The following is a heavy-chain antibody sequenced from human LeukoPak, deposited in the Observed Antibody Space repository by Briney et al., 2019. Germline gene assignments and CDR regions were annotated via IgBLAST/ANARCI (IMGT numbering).Heavy chain of an antibody. D-gene: IGHD1-14*01. CDR2: IIPILGIA. CDR1: GYTFTGYY. Sequence: SVKVSCKASGYTFTGYYMHWVRQAPGQGLEWMGRIIPILGIANYAQKFQGRVTITADKSTSTAYMELSSLRSEDTAVYYCADESYETGDYWGQGTLVTVSS. V-gene: IGHV1-69*02. CDR3: ADESYETGDY. J-gene: IGHJ4*02.